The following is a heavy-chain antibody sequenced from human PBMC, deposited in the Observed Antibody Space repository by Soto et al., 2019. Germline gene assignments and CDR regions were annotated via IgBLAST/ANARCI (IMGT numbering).Heavy chain of an antibody. V-gene: IGHV3-23*01. J-gene: IGHJ4*02. CDR1: GFTFSSYA. CDR2: ISGSGGST. D-gene: IGHD5-12*01. Sequence: GGSLRLSCAASGFTFSSYAMSWVRQAPGKGLEWVSAISGSGGSTYYADSVKGRFTISRDNSKNTLYLQMNSLRAEDTAVYYCAKVLNGGYSGYDSAYWGQGTLVTVSS. CDR3: AKVLNGGYSGYDSAY.